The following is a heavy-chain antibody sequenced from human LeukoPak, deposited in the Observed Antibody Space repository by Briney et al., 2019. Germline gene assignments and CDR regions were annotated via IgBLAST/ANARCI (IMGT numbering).Heavy chain of an antibody. V-gene: IGHV1-46*01. CDR2: INPTGGST. CDR3: ARVSSDCSCTSCYVYDAFDI. J-gene: IGHJ3*02. Sequence: ASVKVSCKASGYTFTSYYMHWVRQAPGQGLEWMGIINPTGGSTSYAQKFQGRVTMTRDTSTSTVYMELSSLRSEDTAVYYCARVSSDCSCTSCYVYDAFDIWGQGTMVTVSS. CDR1: GYTFTSYY. D-gene: IGHD2-2*01.